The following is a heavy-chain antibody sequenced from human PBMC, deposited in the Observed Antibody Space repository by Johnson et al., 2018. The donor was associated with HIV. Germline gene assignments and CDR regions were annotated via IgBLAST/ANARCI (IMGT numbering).Heavy chain of an antibody. J-gene: IGHJ3*02. D-gene: IGHD1-26*01. Sequence: QVQVLESGGGLVQPGGSLRLSCAASGFSVSDYYMSWIRQTLGKGLEWVSYSSSSGTTIYYADSVKGRFTISRDNAQNSLYLQMKSLRAEDTAVYYCARGRYTTAEWDDAFDIWGQGTMVTVSS. CDR2: SSSSGTTI. CDR1: GFSVSDYY. CDR3: ARGRYTTAEWDDAFDI. V-gene: IGHV3-11*04.